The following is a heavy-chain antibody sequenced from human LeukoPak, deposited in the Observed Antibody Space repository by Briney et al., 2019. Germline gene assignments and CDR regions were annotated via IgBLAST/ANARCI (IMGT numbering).Heavy chain of an antibody. J-gene: IGHJ4*02. CDR2: ISAYNGNT. CDR3: ASPYYYDSSGSSLGY. V-gene: IGHV1-18*01. D-gene: IGHD3-22*01. CDR1: GYTFTSYG. Sequence: AASVKVSCKASGYTFTSYGISWVRQAPGQGLEWMGWISAYNGNTNYAQKFQGRVTMTRDTSISTAYMELSRLRSDDTAVYYCASPYYYDSSGSSLGYWGQGTLVTVSS.